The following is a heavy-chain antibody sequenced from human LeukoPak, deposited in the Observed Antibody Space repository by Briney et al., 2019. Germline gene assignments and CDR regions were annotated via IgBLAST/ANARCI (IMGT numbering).Heavy chain of an antibody. V-gene: IGHV5-51*01. J-gene: IGHJ4*02. CDR1: GYSFTSYW. CDR3: ARRTGKPQVVPAYYFDY. D-gene: IGHD2-2*01. CDR2: IYPGDSDT. Sequence: ESLKISCKGSGYSFTSYWIGWVRQMPGKGLEWMEIIYPGDSDTRYSPSFQGQVTISADKSISTAYLQWSSLKASDTAMYYCARRTGKPQVVPAYYFDYWGQGTLVTVSS.